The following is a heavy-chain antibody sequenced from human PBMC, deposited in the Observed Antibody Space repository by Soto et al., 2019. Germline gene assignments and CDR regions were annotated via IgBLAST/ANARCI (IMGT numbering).Heavy chain of an antibody. CDR1: GFTFRSYA. V-gene: IGHV3-23*01. J-gene: IGHJ1*01. CDR2: ISYNGGAT. D-gene: IGHD6-19*01. Sequence: EVQLSESGGGLVQPGGSLRLSCAASGFTFRSYAMSWVRQAPGKGLEWVSAISYNGGATYYADSVTGRFTVSRDNSRNTLYLELTSLRAEDTAVYFCAKDKRSGWYGVGDSWGQGTLVTVSS. CDR3: AKDKRSGWYGVGDS.